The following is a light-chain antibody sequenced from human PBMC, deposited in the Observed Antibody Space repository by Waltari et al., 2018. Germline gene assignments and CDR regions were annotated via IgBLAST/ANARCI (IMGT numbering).Light chain of an antibody. CDR2: VNNHGSP. CDR1: SGPSSHG. J-gene: IGLJ3*02. CDR3: QTWGTGMLWV. V-gene: IGLV4-69*01. Sequence: QVVLTQSPSVSAPLAASVNLTCPLSSGPSSHGIASHPPPPDKGPRYLLRVNNHGSPSKGDGIPYRFSGSSSGAERFLIISSLQAEDEGDYYCQTWGTGMLWVFGGGTKLTVL.